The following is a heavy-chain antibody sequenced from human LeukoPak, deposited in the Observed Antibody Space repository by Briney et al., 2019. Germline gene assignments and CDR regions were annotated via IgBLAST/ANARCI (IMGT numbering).Heavy chain of an antibody. J-gene: IGHJ4*02. Sequence: GEALRISCEGSGYRFTNYWIGWVRQMSAKGLGWRGVIYPGDSDTRYSPSFQGQVTISVGKSSSTAYLQWSRLKASDTATYYCVRVYGGSYSIDYWGQGTLVSVSS. CDR1: GYRFTNYW. CDR3: VRVYGGSYSIDY. V-gene: IGHV5-51*01. D-gene: IGHD1-26*01. CDR2: IYPGDSDT.